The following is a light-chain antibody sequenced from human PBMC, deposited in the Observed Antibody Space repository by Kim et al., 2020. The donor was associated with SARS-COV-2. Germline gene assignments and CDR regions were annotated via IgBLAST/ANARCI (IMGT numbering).Light chain of an antibody. J-gene: IGKJ4*01. CDR2: DSS. Sequence: SPRKRATLSCRASQFVSNNIAWYQQEAGQAPSLLSYDSSTRATGIPARFSGSGSGTEFTLTISSLQSEDVAVYYCQQYNNWPPLTFGGGTKLEI. CDR3: QQYNNWPPLT. V-gene: IGKV3-15*01. CDR1: QFVSNN.